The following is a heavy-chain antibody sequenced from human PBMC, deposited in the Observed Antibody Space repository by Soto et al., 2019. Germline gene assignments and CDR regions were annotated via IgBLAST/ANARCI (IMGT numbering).Heavy chain of an antibody. V-gene: IGHV3-74*01. J-gene: IGHJ4*02. CDR3: ARESEDLTSNFDY. CDR1: GFIFKMYW. CDR2: IYNDGTYS. Sequence: LRLSCAASGFIFKMYWMHWVRQSPGKGLVWISRIYNDGTYSDYADSVRGRFTISRDNVNDTLYLQMNSLRAEDTAVYYCARESEDLTSNFDYWGQGTLVTVSS.